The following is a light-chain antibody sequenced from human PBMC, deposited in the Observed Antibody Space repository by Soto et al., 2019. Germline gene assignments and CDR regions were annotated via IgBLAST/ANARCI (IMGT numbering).Light chain of an antibody. CDR1: HSVSRTY. CDR2: GQX. V-gene: IGKV3-20*01. J-gene: IGKJ5*01. Sequence: EIVLKQSPGTLSLSPGDRATLSCRASHSVSRTYLPVYQQKPGQATRIXLXGQXSRATGIPERFIGSGSGKDFTLTISRLEPEYFSVYYCQQYGRSPPSTFGQGTRLDIK. CDR3: QQYGRSPPST.